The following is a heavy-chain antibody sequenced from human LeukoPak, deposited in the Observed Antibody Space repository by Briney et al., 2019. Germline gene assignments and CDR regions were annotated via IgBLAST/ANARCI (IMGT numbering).Heavy chain of an antibody. J-gene: IGHJ5*02. V-gene: IGHV1-58*01. CDR1: GFTFTSSA. CDR3: ASWGFLRAGTVRGSWFDP. Sequence: ASVKVSCKASGFTFTSSAVQWVRQARGQRLEWIGWIVVGSGNTNYAQKFQGRVTMTRDTSISTAYMELSKLRSDDTAVYYCASWGFLRAGTVRGSWFDPWGQGTLVTVSS. D-gene: IGHD3-16*01. CDR2: IVVGSGNT.